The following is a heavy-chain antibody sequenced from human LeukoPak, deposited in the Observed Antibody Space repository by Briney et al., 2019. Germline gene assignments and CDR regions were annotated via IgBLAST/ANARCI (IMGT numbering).Heavy chain of an antibody. CDR2: IYTRGST. J-gene: IGHJ6*03. Sequence: SETLSLTCTVSGGSISSYYWSWIRQPPGKGLEWIGYIYTRGSTNYNPSLKSRVTISEDTSKNQFSLKLSSVTAADTAVYYCASITATYYYYYTDGWGKGTTVTVSS. V-gene: IGHV4-4*09. CDR1: GGSISSYY. D-gene: IGHD3-10*01. CDR3: ASITATYYYYYTDG.